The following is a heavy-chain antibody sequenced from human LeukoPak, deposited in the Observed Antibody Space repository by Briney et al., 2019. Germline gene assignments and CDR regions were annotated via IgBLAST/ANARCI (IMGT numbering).Heavy chain of an antibody. V-gene: IGHV1-3*01. CDR2: INAGNGNT. CDR1: GYTFTSYA. D-gene: IGHD3-22*01. J-gene: IGHJ4*02. Sequence: ASVTVSCKASGYTFTSYAMHWVRQAPGQRLEWMGWINAGNGNTKYSQKFQGRVTITRDTSASTAYMELSSLRSEDTAVYYCARDMRLTTIPENYFDYWGQGTLVTVSS. CDR3: ARDMRLTTIPENYFDY.